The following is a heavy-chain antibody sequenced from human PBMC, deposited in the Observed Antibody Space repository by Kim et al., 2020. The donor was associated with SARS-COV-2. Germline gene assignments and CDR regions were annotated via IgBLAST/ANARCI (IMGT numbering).Heavy chain of an antibody. D-gene: IGHD5-18*01. CDR3: ARGPSGYSYGLKDY. J-gene: IGHJ4*02. CDR1: GFTFSSYA. CDR2: ISSNGGST. V-gene: IGHV3-64*01. Sequence: GGSLRLSCAASGFTFSSYAMHWVRQAPGKGLEYVSAISSNGGSTYYANSVKGRFTISRDNSKNTLYLQMGSLRAEDMAVYYCARGPSGYSYGLKDYWGQGTLVTVSS.